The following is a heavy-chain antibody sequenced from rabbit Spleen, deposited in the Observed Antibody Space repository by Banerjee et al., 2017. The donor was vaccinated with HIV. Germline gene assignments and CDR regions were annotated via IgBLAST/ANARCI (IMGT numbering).Heavy chain of an antibody. D-gene: IGHD8-1*01. CDR1: GFSFSSGYD. Sequence: QSLEESGGDLVKPGASLTLTCTASGFSFSSGYDMCWVRQAPGKGPEWIACIYVGDGSTYYANWAKGRFTISITSSTTVTLQMTSLTVADTATYFCARGFWDGSSDVFELWGPGTLVTVS. CDR2: IYVGDGST. J-gene: IGHJ6*01. V-gene: IGHV1S40*01. CDR3: ARGFWDGSSDVFEL.